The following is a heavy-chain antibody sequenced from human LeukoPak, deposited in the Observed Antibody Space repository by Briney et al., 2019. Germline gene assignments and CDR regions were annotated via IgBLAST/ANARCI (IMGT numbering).Heavy chain of an antibody. Sequence: ESAPTLAKPTHTLTLTCTSSGFSLSTSGEGVGWIRQPPGKALEWLAPNNWDDDKRYSPALKSRLTITKDASKNQVVLAMTNMDPVDTATYYCAHSHYYDSSGGAFDIWGQGTRVTVSS. V-gene: IGHV2-5*02. CDR1: GFSLSTSGEG. D-gene: IGHD3-22*01. J-gene: IGHJ3*02. CDR2: NNWDDDK. CDR3: AHSHYYDSSGGAFDI.